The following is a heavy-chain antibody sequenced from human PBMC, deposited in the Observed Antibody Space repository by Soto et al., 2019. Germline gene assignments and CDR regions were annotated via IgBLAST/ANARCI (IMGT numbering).Heavy chain of an antibody. Sequence: GGSLRLSCAASGFTFSSYGMHWVRQAPGKGLEWVAVIWYDGSNKYYADSVKGRFTISRDNSKNTLYLQMNSLRAEDTAVYYCASQSGSGSYTFDYWGQGTLVTVSS. CDR3: ASQSGSGSYTFDY. J-gene: IGHJ4*02. V-gene: IGHV3-33*01. CDR2: IWYDGSNK. D-gene: IGHD3-10*01. CDR1: GFTFSSYG.